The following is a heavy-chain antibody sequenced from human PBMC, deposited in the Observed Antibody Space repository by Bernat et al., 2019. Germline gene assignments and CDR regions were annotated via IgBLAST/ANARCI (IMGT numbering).Heavy chain of an antibody. CDR1: GFTFISYA. J-gene: IGHJ2*01. Sequence: QVQLVESGGGVVQPGRSLRLSCAASGFTFISYATHWVRQAPDKGLAWVAVISYDGSNKYYADSVKGRFTISRDNSKNTLYLQMNSLRAEDTTMYYCARDPLLEVQRGYFDLWGRGTLVTVSS. CDR2: ISYDGSNK. D-gene: IGHD1-1*01. CDR3: ARDPLLEVQRGYFDL. V-gene: IGHV3-30-3*01.